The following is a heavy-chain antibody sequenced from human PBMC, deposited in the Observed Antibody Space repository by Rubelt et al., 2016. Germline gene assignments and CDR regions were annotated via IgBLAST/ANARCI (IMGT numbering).Heavy chain of an antibody. CDR3: ARDGGWGYSSRPLDY. Sequence: GLEWVSAISGSGGSTYYADSVKGRFTISRDNSKNTLYLQMNSLRAEDTAVYYCARDGGWGYSSRPLDYWGQGTLVTVSS. V-gene: IGHV3-23*01. J-gene: IGHJ4*02. D-gene: IGHD6-13*01. CDR2: ISGSGGST.